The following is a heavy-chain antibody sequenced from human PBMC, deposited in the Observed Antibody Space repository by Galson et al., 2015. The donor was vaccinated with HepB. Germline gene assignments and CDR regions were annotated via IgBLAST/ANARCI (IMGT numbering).Heavy chain of an antibody. D-gene: IGHD3-3*01. J-gene: IGHJ4*02. V-gene: IGHV3-23*01. Sequence: SLRLSCAASGFTLNTYAMNWVRQAPGKGLEWVSGLSGSGGTTYYADSVKGRFTISRDSSKNTLYLQMNTLRAEDTAIYYCAKDREISATYDFWSAPRGPFDHWGQGILVTVSS. CDR1: GFTLNTYA. CDR2: LSGSGGTT. CDR3: AKDREISATYDFWSAPRGPFDH.